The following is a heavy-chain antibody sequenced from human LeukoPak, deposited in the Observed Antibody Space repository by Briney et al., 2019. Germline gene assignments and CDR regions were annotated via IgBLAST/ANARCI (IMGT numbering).Heavy chain of an antibody. D-gene: IGHD5-18*01. Sequence: GGSLRLSCAASGFTFDDYAMHWVRQAPGKGLEWVSGISWNSGSIGYADSVKGRFTISRDNSKNTLYLQMNSLRAEDTAVYYCARGGGYSYGDYFDYWGQGTLVTVSS. CDR2: ISWNSGSI. CDR1: GFTFDDYA. CDR3: ARGGGYSYGDYFDY. J-gene: IGHJ4*02. V-gene: IGHV3-9*01.